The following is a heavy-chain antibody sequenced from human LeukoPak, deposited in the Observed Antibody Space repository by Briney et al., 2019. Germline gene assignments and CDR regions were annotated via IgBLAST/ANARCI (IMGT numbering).Heavy chain of an antibody. D-gene: IGHD4-17*01. J-gene: IGHJ3*02. Sequence: ASVKVSCKASGGTFSSYAISWVRQAPGQGLEWMGGIIPIFGTANYAQKFQGRVTITADESTSTAYMELSSLRSEDTAVYYCARDGRGDDAFDIWGQGTMVTVSS. CDR2: IIPIFGTA. V-gene: IGHV1-69*13. CDR3: ARDGRGDDAFDI. CDR1: GGTFSSYA.